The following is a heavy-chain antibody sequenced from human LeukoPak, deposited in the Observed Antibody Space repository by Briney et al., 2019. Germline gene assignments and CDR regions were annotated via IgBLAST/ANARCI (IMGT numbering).Heavy chain of an antibody. CDR3: AKTSRRNSAYASPFDS. J-gene: IGHJ4*02. Sequence: AGSLRLSCAVSGFTFSTYAMSWVRQAPGKGLEWVSAVRGSGSDTYYADSVKGRFTISRDNSKNTLYLQMNSLRAEDTAIYYCAKTSRRNSAYASPFDSWGQGNLLTVSS. CDR1: GFTFSTYA. V-gene: IGHV3-23*01. CDR2: VRGSGSDT. D-gene: IGHD5-12*01.